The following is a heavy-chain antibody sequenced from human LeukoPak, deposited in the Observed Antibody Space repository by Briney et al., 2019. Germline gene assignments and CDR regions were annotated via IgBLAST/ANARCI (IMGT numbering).Heavy chain of an antibody. CDR3: ARDLVDREYSYGSFGY. Sequence: PGGSLRLSCAASGFTFSSYSMNWVRQAPGKGLEWVSSISSSSSYIYYADSVKGRFTISRDNAKNSLYLQMNSLRAEDTAVYYCARDLVDREYSYGSFGYWGQGTLVTVSS. D-gene: IGHD5-18*01. CDR2: ISSSSSYI. CDR1: GFTFSSYS. J-gene: IGHJ4*02. V-gene: IGHV3-21*01.